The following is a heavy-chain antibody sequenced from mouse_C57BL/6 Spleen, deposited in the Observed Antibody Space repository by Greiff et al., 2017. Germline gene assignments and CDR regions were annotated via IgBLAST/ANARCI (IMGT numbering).Heavy chain of an antibody. D-gene: IGHD4-1*01. CDR1: GFTFSSYG. J-gene: IGHJ2*01. CDR3: ARRPGTAYYFDY. CDR2: ISSGGSYT. Sequence: EVKLMESGGDLVKPGGSLKLSCAASGFTFSSYGMSWVRQTPDKRLEWVATISSGGSYTYYPDSVKGRFTISRDNAKNTLYLQMSSLKSEDTAMYYCARRPGTAYYFDYWGQGTTLTVSS. V-gene: IGHV5-6*02.